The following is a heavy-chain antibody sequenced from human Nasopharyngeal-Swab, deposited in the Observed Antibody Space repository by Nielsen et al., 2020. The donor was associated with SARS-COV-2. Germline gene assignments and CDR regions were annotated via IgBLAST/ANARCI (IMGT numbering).Heavy chain of an antibody. CDR2: ISGSGGST. Sequence: IRQPPGKGLEWVSAISGSGGSTYYADSVKGRFTISRDNSKNTLYLQMNSLRAEDTAVYYCANGIAVFDYWGQGTLVTVSS. V-gene: IGHV3-23*01. CDR3: ANGIAVFDY. J-gene: IGHJ4*02. D-gene: IGHD6-19*01.